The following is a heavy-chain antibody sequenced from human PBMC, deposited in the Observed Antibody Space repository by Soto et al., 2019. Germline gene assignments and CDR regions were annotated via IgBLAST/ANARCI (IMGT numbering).Heavy chain of an antibody. CDR3: AREEGAVTAGGYYYYYGIDI. CDR1: GGSISSGGYY. Sequence: SETLSLTCAVSGGSISSGGYYWSWIRQHPGKGLEWIGYIYYSGNTYYNPSLKSRVTISVDTSKKQFSLKLSSVTAADTAVYYCAREEGAVTAGGYYYYYGIDIWGQGTMVTVS. V-gene: IGHV4-31*11. CDR2: IYYSGNT. J-gene: IGHJ6*02. D-gene: IGHD2-21*02.